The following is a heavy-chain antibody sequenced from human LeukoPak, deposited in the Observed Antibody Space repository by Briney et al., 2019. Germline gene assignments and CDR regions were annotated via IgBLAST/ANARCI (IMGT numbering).Heavy chain of an antibody. J-gene: IGHJ4*02. Sequence: GRSLRLSCVASGFTFSSYGMHWVRQAPGKGLEWVAVISYDGSNKYYGDSVKGRFTISRDNSKNTLYLQMNSLRAEDTAVYYCAKDRSSTWSWDYWGQGTLVTVSS. CDR2: ISYDGSNK. CDR1: GFTFSSYG. CDR3: AKDRSSTWSWDY. V-gene: IGHV3-30*18. D-gene: IGHD6-13*01.